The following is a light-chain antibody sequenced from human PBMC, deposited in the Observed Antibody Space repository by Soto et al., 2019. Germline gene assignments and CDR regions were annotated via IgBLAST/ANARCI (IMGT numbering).Light chain of an antibody. CDR3: QQRRDWPPLT. CDR1: QSVRSS. Sequence: EIVLTQSPATLSLSPGERATLSCRASQSVRSSLAWYQQKPGQAPRLLIYDTSNRATGIPARFSGSGSGADFTLTISSLEPEDFAVYYCQQRRDWPPLTFGQGTKVEV. J-gene: IGKJ1*01. CDR2: DTS. V-gene: IGKV3-11*01.